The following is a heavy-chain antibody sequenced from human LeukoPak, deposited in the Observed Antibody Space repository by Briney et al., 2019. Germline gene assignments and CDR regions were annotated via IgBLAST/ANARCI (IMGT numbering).Heavy chain of an antibody. D-gene: IGHD3-10*01. Sequence: GSLRLSCAASGFSFSTNPMSWVRQAPGKGLEWVSAISPDRTYYADSVKGRLTISRDNYKNTVDLHINSPRAEDTAIYYCVKELVDRAFTRSFEIWGQGTVVTVSS. CDR3: VKELVDRAFTRSFEI. J-gene: IGHJ3*02. CDR1: GFSFSTNP. V-gene: IGHV3-23*01. CDR2: ISPDRT.